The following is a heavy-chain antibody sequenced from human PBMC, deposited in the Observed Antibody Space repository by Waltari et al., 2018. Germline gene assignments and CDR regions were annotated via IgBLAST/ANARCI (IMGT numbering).Heavy chain of an antibody. Sequence: QLQLQESGPGLLKPSETLSLTCTVSGGSISSSPYYWGWIRQPPGKGLEWIGSISYSGSTSYTPSFKSRITISVDTSKNQFSLKLSSVIAADTAVYYCARLCLGCPFDYWGQGTLVTVSS. CDR3: ARLCLGCPFDY. D-gene: IGHD6-19*01. CDR1: GGSISSSPYY. V-gene: IGHV4-39*01. J-gene: IGHJ4*02. CDR2: ISYSGST.